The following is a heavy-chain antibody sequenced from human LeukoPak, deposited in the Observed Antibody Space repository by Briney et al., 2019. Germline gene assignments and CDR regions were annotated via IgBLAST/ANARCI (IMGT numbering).Heavy chain of an antibody. Sequence: PSQTLSLTCTVSGGSISSGGYYWSWIRQHPGKGLEWIGYIYYSGSTYYNPSLKSRVTISVDTSKNQFSLKLSSVTAADTAVYYCARGPNSYYGMDVWGQGTTVTVSS. J-gene: IGHJ6*02. CDR1: GGSISSGGYY. CDR2: IYYSGST. CDR3: ARGPNSYYGMDV. V-gene: IGHV4-31*03.